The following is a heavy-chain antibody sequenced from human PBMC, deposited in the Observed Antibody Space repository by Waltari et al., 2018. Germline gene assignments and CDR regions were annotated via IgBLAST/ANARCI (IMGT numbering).Heavy chain of an antibody. Sequence: EVQLVESGGGLVQPGGSLKLSCAASGFTFSDSVMHWVRQASGKGLEWVGRIRSKSNSYATAYGASVKGRFTISRDDSKNMAYLQMNSLRTEDTAVYGMDVWGQGTTVTVSS. CDR3: DV. J-gene: IGHJ6*02. CDR2: IRSKSNSYAT. CDR1: GFTFSDSV. V-gene: IGHV3-73*01.